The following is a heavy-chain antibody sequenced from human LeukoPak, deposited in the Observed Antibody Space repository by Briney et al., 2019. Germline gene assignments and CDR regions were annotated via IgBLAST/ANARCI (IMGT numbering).Heavy chain of an antibody. J-gene: IGHJ4*02. CDR2: IIPIFGTA. V-gene: IGHV1-69*05. Sequence: GSSVKVSCKASGGTFGSYAISWVRQAPGQGLEWMGRIIPIFGTANYAQKFQGRVTITTDESTSTAYMELSSLRSEDTAVYYCAREPYGSGSQPVDYWGQGTLVTVSS. CDR3: AREPYGSGSQPVDY. D-gene: IGHD3-10*01. CDR1: GGTFGSYA.